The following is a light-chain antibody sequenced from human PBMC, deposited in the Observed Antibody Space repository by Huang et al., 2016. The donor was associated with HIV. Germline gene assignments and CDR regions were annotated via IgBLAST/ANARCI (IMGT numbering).Light chain of an antibody. CDR2: VAS. Sequence: DIQMTQSPSSLSAFVGDTVTITCRASQVIGNSLAWYQQKPGRPPKLLIYVASTLQSGVPSRFSGSGSGTDITLTISSLQTEDVATYYCQKYDSAPRTFGQGTRV. CDR3: QKYDSAPRT. V-gene: IGKV1-27*01. CDR1: QVIGNS. J-gene: IGKJ1*01.